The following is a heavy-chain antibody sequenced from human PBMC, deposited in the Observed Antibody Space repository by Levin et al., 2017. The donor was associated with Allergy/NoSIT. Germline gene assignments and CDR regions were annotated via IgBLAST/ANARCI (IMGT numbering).Heavy chain of an antibody. J-gene: IGHJ4*02. D-gene: IGHD3-10*01. CDR2: ISYDGSNK. Sequence: GGSLRLSCAASGFTFSDYGMHWVRQAPGKGLEWVAFISYDGSNKYYADSVRGRFTISRDYSKNTLYLQMNSLRAEDTAVYYCAKNYGSGSYSPDYWGQGTLVTVSS. CDR3: AKNYGSGSYSPDY. V-gene: IGHV3-30*18. CDR1: GFTFSDYG.